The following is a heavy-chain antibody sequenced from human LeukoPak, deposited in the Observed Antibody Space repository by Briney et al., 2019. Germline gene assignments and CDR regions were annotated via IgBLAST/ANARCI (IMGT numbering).Heavy chain of an antibody. CDR2: IYYTGGT. D-gene: IGHD2-21*02. J-gene: IGHJ4*02. Sequence: PETLSLTCTVSGGSISSYYWSWIRQPPGKGLEWIGYIYYTGGTNYNPSLNSRVTISADTSENQFSLKLNSVTAADTAVYYCARFAYCGSNCWYYFDYWGQGILVTVSS. CDR1: GGSISSYY. CDR3: ARFAYCGSNCWYYFDY. V-gene: IGHV4-59*08.